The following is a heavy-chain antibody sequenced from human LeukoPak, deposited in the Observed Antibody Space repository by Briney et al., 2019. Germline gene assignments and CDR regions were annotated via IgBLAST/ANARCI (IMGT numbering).Heavy chain of an antibody. D-gene: IGHD6-6*01. V-gene: IGHV4-30-2*01. CDR2: IYHSGST. CDR3: AREVGQLVRKGGTNWFDP. J-gene: IGHJ5*02. Sequence: SETLSLTCAVSGGSISSGGYSWSWIRQPPGKGLEWIGYIYHSGSTYYNPSLKSRVTISVDRSKNQFSLKLSSVTAADTAVYYCAREVGQLVRKGGTNWFDPWGQGTLVTVSS. CDR1: GGSISSGGYS.